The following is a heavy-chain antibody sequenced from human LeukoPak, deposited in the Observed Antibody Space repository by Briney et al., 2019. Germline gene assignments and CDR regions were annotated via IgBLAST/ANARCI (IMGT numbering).Heavy chain of an antibody. CDR2: MSGSGGNT. D-gene: IGHD6-19*01. J-gene: IGHJ4*02. Sequence: GGSLRLSCATSGFTFSSYVMSWVRQAPGKGLEWVSAMSGSGGNTYYADSVKGRFTISRDNFKNTLYLQMNSLRAEDTAVYYCAKGSGYSSGWYTFDYWGQGTLVTVSS. CDR1: GFTFSSYV. CDR3: AKGSGYSSGWYTFDY. V-gene: IGHV3-23*01.